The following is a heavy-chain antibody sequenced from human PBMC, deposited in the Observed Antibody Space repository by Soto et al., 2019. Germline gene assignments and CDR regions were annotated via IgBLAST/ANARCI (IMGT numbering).Heavy chain of an antibody. CDR1: GGTFSSYA. D-gene: IGHD3-10*01. CDR2: IIPIFGTA. J-gene: IGHJ6*02. Sequence: SVKVSCKASGGTFSSYAISWVRQAPGQGLEWMGGIIPIFGTANYAQKFQGRVTITADESTSTAYMELSSLRSEDTAVYYCARERSPYYYGSGSYFPPMDVWGQGTTVTVSS. V-gene: IGHV1-69*13. CDR3: ARERSPYYYGSGSYFPPMDV.